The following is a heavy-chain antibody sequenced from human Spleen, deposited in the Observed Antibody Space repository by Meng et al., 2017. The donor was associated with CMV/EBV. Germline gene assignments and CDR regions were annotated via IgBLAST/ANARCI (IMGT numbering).Heavy chain of an antibody. CDR2: ISGSDGTT. D-gene: IGHD6-19*01. CDR1: GFTFSSYS. CDR3: AIPIAVAGTHDY. J-gene: IGHJ4*02. V-gene: IGHV3-23*01. Sequence: GESLKISCAASGFTFSSYSMNWVRQAPGKGLEWISTISGSDGTTDYADSVKGRFTVSRDNSKNTLYLQMNGLRTDDTAVYYCAIPIAVAGTHDYWGQGTLVTVSS.